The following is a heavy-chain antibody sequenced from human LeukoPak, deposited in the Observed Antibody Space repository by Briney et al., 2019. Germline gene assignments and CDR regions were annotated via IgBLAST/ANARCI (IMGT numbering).Heavy chain of an antibody. V-gene: IGHV3-7*01. CDR1: GFTFSAYW. CDR3: ARVHPLLPGYSSSWLDY. Sequence: PGGSLRLSCAASGFTFSAYWMNWVRQAPGKGLEWVANVNQDGSEKYYVDSVKGRFTISRDNAKNSLYLQMNNLRAEDTAVYYCARVHPLLPGYSSSWLDYWGQGTLVTVSS. CDR2: VNQDGSEK. D-gene: IGHD6-13*01. J-gene: IGHJ4*02.